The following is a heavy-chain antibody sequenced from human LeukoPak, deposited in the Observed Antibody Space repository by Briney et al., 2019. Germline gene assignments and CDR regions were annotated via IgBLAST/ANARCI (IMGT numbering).Heavy chain of an antibody. CDR2: IYYSGST. V-gene: IGHV4-31*03. CDR1: GGSISSGGYY. J-gene: IGHJ4*02. Sequence: SETLSLTCTVSGGSISSGGYYWSWIRQHPGKGLEWIGCIYYSGSTCYNPSLKSRVTISEDTSKNQFSLRLSSMTAADTAVYYCAALLGDGSIDYWGQGTLVTVS. CDR3: AALLGDGSIDY. D-gene: IGHD2-21*02.